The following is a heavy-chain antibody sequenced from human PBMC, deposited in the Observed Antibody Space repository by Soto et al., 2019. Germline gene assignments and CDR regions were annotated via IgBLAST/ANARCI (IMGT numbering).Heavy chain of an antibody. J-gene: IGHJ6*02. CDR3: ARFFPDDIVVVPAAIREDYYYYYGMDV. CDR1: GGTFSSYA. Sequence: QVQLVQSGAEVKKPGSSVKVSCKASGGTFSSYAISWVRQAPGQGLEWMGGIIPIFGTANYAQKFQGRVTISAHKSKSTAYMEQSSLRSEDTAVYYCARFFPDDIVVVPAAIREDYYYYYGMDVWGQGTTVTVSS. V-gene: IGHV1-69*06. D-gene: IGHD2-2*02. CDR2: IIPIFGTA.